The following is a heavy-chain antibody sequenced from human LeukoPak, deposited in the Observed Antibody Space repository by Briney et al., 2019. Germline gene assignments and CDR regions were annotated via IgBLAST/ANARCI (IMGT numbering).Heavy chain of an antibody. Sequence: GSLRLSCAASGFTFSSYGMSWVRQAPGKGLEWIGEINHSGSTNYNPSLKSRVTMSVDTSKNQFSLKLSSVTAADTAVYYCAREIPDDDYDSSGYYYYYYYMDVWGKGTTVTISS. D-gene: IGHD3-22*01. J-gene: IGHJ6*03. CDR3: AREIPDDDYDSSGYYYYYYYMDV. CDR2: INHSGST. V-gene: IGHV4-34*01. CDR1: GFTFSSYG.